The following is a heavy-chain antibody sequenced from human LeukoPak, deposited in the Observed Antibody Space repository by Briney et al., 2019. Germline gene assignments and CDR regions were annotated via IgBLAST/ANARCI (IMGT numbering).Heavy chain of an antibody. D-gene: IGHD6-13*01. Sequence: ASVKVSCKASGYTFIIYNMHWVRQAPGQGLEWMGIINPSGGTSYAQKLQGRITMTRDTRTVYMELSSLRSEDTAVYNCAREGVAGTGLDYWGQGTLVTVSS. J-gene: IGHJ4*02. CDR3: AREGVAGTGLDY. CDR2: INPSGGT. CDR1: GYTFIIYN. V-gene: IGHV1-46*01.